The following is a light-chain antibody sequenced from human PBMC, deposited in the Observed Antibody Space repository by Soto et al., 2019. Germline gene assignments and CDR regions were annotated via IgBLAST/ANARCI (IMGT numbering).Light chain of an antibody. CDR1: QSVSSW. Sequence: DLQMTQSPSTLSASVGDRVTITCRASQSVSSWLAWYQQKPGKAPKLLIYKASGLQGGVPSRFSGSGSGTEFTLTITSLQPDDFATYYCQQYYLYPLTFGGGTKVDIK. CDR2: KAS. V-gene: IGKV1-5*03. CDR3: QQYYLYPLT. J-gene: IGKJ4*01.